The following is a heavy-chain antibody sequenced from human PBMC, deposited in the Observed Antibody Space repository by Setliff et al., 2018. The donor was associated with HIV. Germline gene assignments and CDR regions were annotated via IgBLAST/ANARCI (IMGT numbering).Heavy chain of an antibody. V-gene: IGHV4-31*03. CDR1: GGSISTGGYY. J-gene: IGHJ4*02. D-gene: IGHD6-19*01. Sequence: TLSLTCTVSGGSISTGGYYWSWIRQHPGKGLEWIGYIYNSGGTYYNPSLKSRITMSIDASKNQFSLNLKSVTAADTAVYYCARDGVQYSSGWNGYYCDYWGQGTLVTVSS. CDR3: ARDGVQYSSGWNGYYCDY. CDR2: IYNSGGT.